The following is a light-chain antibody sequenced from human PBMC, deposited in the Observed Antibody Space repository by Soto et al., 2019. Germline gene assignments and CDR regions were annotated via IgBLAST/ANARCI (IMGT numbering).Light chain of an antibody. V-gene: IGKV1-5*03. CDR2: KAS. Sequence: DIQMTQSPSTLSASVGDRVTITCRASQSISSWLAWYQQKPGKPPKLLIYKASSLESGVPSRFSGSGSGTEFTLTISSLQPDDFATYYCQQYSSLGYTFGQGTKLEIK. CDR3: QQYSSLGYT. J-gene: IGKJ2*01. CDR1: QSISSW.